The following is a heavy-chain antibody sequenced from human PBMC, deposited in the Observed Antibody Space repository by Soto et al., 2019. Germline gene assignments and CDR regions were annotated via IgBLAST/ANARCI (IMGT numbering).Heavy chain of an antibody. CDR2: IRSKAYGGTT. Sequence: GGSLRLSCPAFGFSFGDYAMSWFRQAPGKGLEWVGFIRSKAYGGTTEYAASVKGRFTISRDDSKSIAYLQMNSLKTEDTAVYYCTRDRPDTAARYWGQGTLVTVS. V-gene: IGHV3-49*03. CDR3: TRDRPDTAARY. D-gene: IGHD5-18*01. J-gene: IGHJ4*02. CDR1: GFSFGDYA.